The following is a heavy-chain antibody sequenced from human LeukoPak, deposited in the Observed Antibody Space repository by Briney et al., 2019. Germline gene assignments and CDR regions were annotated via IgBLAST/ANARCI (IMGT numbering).Heavy chain of an antibody. J-gene: IGHJ4*02. CDR2: INHSGST. CDR3: ARGRDRRYGDYDHFDY. D-gene: IGHD4-17*01. Sequence: GSLRLSCAASGFTFSSYWMSWIRQPPGKGLEWIGEINHSGSTNYNPSLKSRVTISVDTSKNQFSLKLSSVTAADTAVYYCARGRDRRYGDYDHFDYWGQGTLVTVSS. CDR1: GFTFSSYW. V-gene: IGHV4-34*01.